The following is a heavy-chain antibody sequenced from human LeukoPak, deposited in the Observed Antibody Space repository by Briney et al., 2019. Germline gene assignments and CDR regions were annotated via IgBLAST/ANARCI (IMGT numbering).Heavy chain of an antibody. V-gene: IGHV3-21*01. J-gene: IGHJ4*02. D-gene: IGHD2-15*01. CDR3: AREFHGGD. CDR2: ICSSSSYI. Sequence: GGSLRLSCAASGFTFSSYSMNWVRQAPGKGLEWGSAICSSSSYIYYADSVKGRFTISRDNAKNSLYLQMNSLRAEDTAVYYCAREFHGGDWGQGTLVTVSS. CDR1: GFTFSSYS.